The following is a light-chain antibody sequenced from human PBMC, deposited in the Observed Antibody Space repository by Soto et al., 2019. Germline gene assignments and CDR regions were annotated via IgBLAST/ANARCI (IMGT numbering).Light chain of an antibody. CDR1: QSIGSY. J-gene: IGKJ1*01. V-gene: IGKV3-11*01. CDR3: QQRSNWPPTWT. CDR2: EAY. Sequence: IVLIQSPATLSLSPGERATLSCRASQSIGSYLAWYQQKPGQAPRLLIYEAYNRATGIPGRFSGSGSGTDFTLTISSLEPDDLAVYYCQQRSNWPPTWTFGQGTKVEI.